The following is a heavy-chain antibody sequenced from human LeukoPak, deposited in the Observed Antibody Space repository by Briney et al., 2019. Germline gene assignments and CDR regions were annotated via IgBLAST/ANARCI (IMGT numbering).Heavy chain of an antibody. CDR1: GGSVSSGSYY. Sequence: PSETLSLTCTVSGGSVSSGSYYWSWIRQPPGKGLEWIGYIYYSGSTNYNPSLKSRVTISVDTSKNQFSLKLSSVTAADTAVYYCARERKYSSSWRYYYYYGMDVWGQGTTVTVSS. D-gene: IGHD6-13*01. V-gene: IGHV4-61*01. CDR2: IYYSGST. CDR3: ARERKYSSSWRYYYYYGMDV. J-gene: IGHJ6*02.